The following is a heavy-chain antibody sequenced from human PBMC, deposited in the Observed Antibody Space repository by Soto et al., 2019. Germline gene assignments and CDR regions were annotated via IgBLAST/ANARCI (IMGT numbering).Heavy chain of an antibody. D-gene: IGHD6-13*01. V-gene: IGHV3-23*01. CDR1: GFTFSSYA. CDR3: ARSLFLASTGIEPFDF. CDR2: ISGGGNDA. Sequence: EVQLLESGGGLVQPGGSLVLSCAASGFTFSSYAMSWVRHAPGKGLEWVSSISGGGNDAYYADSVKGRFTISRDNSRNTLYLQMNSLRADDTAVHYCARSLFLASTGIEPFDFWGQGTLVTVSS. J-gene: IGHJ4*02.